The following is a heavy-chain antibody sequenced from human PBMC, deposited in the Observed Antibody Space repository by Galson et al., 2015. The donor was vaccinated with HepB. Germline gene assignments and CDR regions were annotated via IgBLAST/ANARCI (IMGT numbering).Heavy chain of an antibody. J-gene: IGHJ3*02. CDR1: GLTYSDSS. CDR2: VSGSGVNT. Sequence: SLRLSCAASGLTYSDSSMTWVRQAPGQGLEWVSVVSGSGVNTFYADSVKGRFTVSRDTSKNTFYLQMNSLRADDTALYYCAKGIWGFAMFDALDIWGQGTMVTVSS. D-gene: IGHD3-16*01. V-gene: IGHV3-23*01. CDR3: AKGIWGFAMFDALDI.